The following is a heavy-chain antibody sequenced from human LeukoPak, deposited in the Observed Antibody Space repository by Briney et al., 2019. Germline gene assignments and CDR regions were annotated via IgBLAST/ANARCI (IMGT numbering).Heavy chain of an antibody. CDR1: GFTFSSYA. CDR2: ISYDGSNK. CDR3: ARGDGYSFNYFDY. D-gene: IGHD5-24*01. Sequence: GGSLRLSCAASGFTFSSYAMHWVRQAPGKGLEWVAVISYDGSNKYYADSVKGRFTISRDNSKNTLYLQMNSLRAEDTAVYYCARGDGYSFNYFDYWGQGTLVAVSS. V-gene: IGHV3-30-3*01. J-gene: IGHJ4*02.